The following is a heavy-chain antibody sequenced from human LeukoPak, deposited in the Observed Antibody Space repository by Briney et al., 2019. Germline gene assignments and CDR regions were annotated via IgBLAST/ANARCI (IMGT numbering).Heavy chain of an antibody. CDR2: IYSSGVT. V-gene: IGHV4-59*01. CDR1: GGSISSYY. Sequence: SETLSLTRTVSGGSISSYYWSWIRQPPGKGLEWIGYIYSSGVTKYNVSLKSRVTMSVDTSKKQSSLRLSSVTAADTAMFYCTRQAIVGRLPPLVWGQGILVTVSS. D-gene: IGHD2-21*01. CDR3: TRQAIVGRLPPLV. J-gene: IGHJ4*02.